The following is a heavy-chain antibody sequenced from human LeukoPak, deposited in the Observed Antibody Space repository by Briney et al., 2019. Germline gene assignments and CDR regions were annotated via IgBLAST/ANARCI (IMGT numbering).Heavy chain of an antibody. Sequence: GGSLRLSCAGTGSTFSSYTMNWVRQAPGKGLGWVSSISSSSSYIYYADSVKGRFTISRDNAKNSLYLQMNSLRAEDTAVYYCARDSGDYVWGSYRWNYYYYMDVWGKGTTVTVSS. V-gene: IGHV3-21*01. CDR1: GSTFSSYT. CDR2: ISSSSSYI. J-gene: IGHJ6*03. D-gene: IGHD3-16*02. CDR3: ARDSGDYVWGSYRWNYYYYMDV.